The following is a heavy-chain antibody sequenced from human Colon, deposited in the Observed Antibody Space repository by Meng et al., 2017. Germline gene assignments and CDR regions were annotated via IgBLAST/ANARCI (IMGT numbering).Heavy chain of an antibody. CDR3: ARNPVIPDARTFDF. D-gene: IGHD2-2*01. V-gene: IGHV4-30-4*01. CDR1: GGSINSADYY. J-gene: IGHJ4*02. Sequence: QVQLQESGPGVVKPSQTLSPTCTISGGSINSADYYWNWIRQSPGKGLEWLGYIHSSGNTYYTPSLKSRLTMSLDTSKNQFSLRLTSVTAADTAVYYCARNPVIPDARTFDFWGQGALVTV. CDR2: IHSSGNT.